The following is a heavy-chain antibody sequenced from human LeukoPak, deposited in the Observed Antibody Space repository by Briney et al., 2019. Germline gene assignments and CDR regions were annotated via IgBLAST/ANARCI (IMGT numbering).Heavy chain of an antibody. CDR2: IYHSGST. Sequence: SETLSLTCSVSGGSIISYYWTWIRQPPGKGLEWIGYIYHSGSTLYNPSLKSRVTISVDTSKNHFSLNLSSVIAADTAVYFCARVKSVAATLGPFDYWGQGTLVTASS. D-gene: IGHD2-15*01. CDR1: GGSIISYY. CDR3: ARVKSVAATLGPFDY. J-gene: IGHJ4*02. V-gene: IGHV4-59*01.